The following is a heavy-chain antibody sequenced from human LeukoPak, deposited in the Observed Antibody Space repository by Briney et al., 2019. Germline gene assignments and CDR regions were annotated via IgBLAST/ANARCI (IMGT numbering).Heavy chain of an antibody. Sequence: GGSLRLSCAVSGFTFSSYEMNWVRQAPGKGLEWVSYISSSGSAIYHADSVKGRFTISRDDAKNSLYLQMNSLRAEDTAVYYCARDGTVTYWGQGTLVTVSS. V-gene: IGHV3-48*03. CDR3: ARDGTVTY. J-gene: IGHJ4*02. D-gene: IGHD4-17*01. CDR1: GFTFSSYE. CDR2: ISSSGSAI.